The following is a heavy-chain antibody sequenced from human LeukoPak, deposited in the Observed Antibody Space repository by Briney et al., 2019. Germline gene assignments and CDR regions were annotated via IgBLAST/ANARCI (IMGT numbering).Heavy chain of an antibody. D-gene: IGHD3-22*01. J-gene: IGHJ4*02. CDR1: GYTFTSYG. CDR3: ARDPKKDYYDSSGYYPSDY. V-gene: IGHV1-18*01. CDR2: ISAYSGNT. Sequence: ASVKVSCKASGYTFTSYGISWVRQAPGQGLEWMGWISAYSGNTNYAQKLQGRVTMTTDTSTSTAYMELRSLRSDDTAVYYCARDPKKDYYDSSGYYPSDYWGQGTLVTVSS.